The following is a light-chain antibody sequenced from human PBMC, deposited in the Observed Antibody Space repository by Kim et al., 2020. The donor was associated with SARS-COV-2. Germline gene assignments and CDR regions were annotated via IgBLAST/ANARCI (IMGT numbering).Light chain of an antibody. CDR1: QCVTSIY. CDR2: GAS. Sequence: LSPGEGATPPCRARQCVTSIYVAWYQQNPGQAPRLLFYGASSSATGTPYRFSGTGSATDFTLTISRLEPEDFAVYYCHQYGTSLTFGQGTKVDIK. J-gene: IGKJ1*01. V-gene: IGKV3-20*01. CDR3: HQYGTSLT.